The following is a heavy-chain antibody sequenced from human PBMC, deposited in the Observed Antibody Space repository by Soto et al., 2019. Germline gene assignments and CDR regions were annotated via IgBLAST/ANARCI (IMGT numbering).Heavy chain of an antibody. J-gene: IGHJ4*02. CDR2: SDEYGSTI. V-gene: IGHV3-74*01. CDR1: GFTFSSYW. CDR3: TRDIGGKGAY. Sequence: EVQLVESGGGLVQPGGSLRLSCAASGFTFSSYWMHWVRQVPGKGLLWVSRSDEYGSTINYADSVKGRFTISRDNARNTLYPEMNSLRAEDTALYYCTRDIGGKGAYWGPGTLVTVSS. D-gene: IGHD3-10*01.